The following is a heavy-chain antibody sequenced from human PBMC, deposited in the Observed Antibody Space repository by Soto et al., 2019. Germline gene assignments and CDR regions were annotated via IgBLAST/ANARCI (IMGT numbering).Heavy chain of an antibody. J-gene: IGHJ5*02. CDR3: ARAPLELRSFDP. CDR2: IWYDGSNK. V-gene: IGHV3-33*01. CDR1: GFTFRSYG. D-gene: IGHD5-12*01. Sequence: GGSLRVSCAAAGFTFRSYGMHWVRQAPGKGLEWVAVIWYDGSNKYYADSVKGRFTISRDNSKNTLYLQMNSLRAEDTAVYYCARAPLELRSFDPWGQGTLVTVSS.